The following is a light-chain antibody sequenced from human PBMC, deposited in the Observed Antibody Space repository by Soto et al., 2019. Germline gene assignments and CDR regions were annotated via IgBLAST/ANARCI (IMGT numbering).Light chain of an antibody. Sequence: DIQMTQSPSSMSASVGDRGHITCRTSQTINNYLKWYRQKPGKVPEVLIYGASSLQRGVSSRFTGSASRTDFTLTISSLQPEDFATYYCQQVYDYPHTFGQGTKVEV. CDR3: QQVYDYPHT. J-gene: IGKJ2*01. CDR2: GAS. CDR1: QTINNY. V-gene: IGKV1-39*01.